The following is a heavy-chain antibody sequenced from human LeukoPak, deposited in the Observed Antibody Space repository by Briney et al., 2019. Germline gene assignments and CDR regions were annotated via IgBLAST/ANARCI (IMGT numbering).Heavy chain of an antibody. D-gene: IGHD3-22*01. CDR1: GFTFSSYS. Sequence: GGXXRLSCAASGFTFSSYSMNWVRQAPGKGLEWVSSISSSSSYIYYADSVKGRFTISRDKAKNSLYLQMNSLRAEDTAVYYCARDRGYYYDSAQVVYWGQGTLVTVSS. J-gene: IGHJ4*02. CDR3: ARDRGYYYDSAQVVY. CDR2: ISSSSSYI. V-gene: IGHV3-21*01.